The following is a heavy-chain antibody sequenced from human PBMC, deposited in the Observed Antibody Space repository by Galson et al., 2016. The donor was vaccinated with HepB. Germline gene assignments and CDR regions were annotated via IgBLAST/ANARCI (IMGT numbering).Heavy chain of an antibody. CDR3: AREAGIAAAATYDY. CDR1: GFIFRRTG. V-gene: IGHV3-30*03. Sequence: SLRLSCAASGFIFRRTGMHWVRQAPGKGLEWVAGTSFDETNKHYADSVKGRFTISRDNSKNTAYLQMNSLRAEDRAVYYCAREAGIAAAATYDYWGQGTLVTVSS. CDR2: TSFDETNK. J-gene: IGHJ4*02. D-gene: IGHD6-13*01.